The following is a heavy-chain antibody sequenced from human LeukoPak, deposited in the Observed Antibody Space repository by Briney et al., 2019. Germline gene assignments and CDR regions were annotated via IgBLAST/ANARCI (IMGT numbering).Heavy chain of an antibody. V-gene: IGHV4-59*12. CDR1: GDSINSYY. CDR2: IYYSGST. D-gene: IGHD5-24*01. Sequence: TSETLSLTCTVSGDSINSYYWSWIRQPPGKGLEWIGYIYYSGSTNYSPSLKGRGTISLDTSKNQFSLQLSSVTAADTAVYYCATKRWSYFDYWGQGTLVTVSS. J-gene: IGHJ4*02. CDR3: ATKRWSYFDY.